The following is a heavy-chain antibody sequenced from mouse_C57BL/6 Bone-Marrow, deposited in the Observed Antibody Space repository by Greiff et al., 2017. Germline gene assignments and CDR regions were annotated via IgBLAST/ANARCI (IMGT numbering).Heavy chain of an antibody. D-gene: IGHD1-1*01. V-gene: IGHV7-1*01. CDR3: ARDPITTVVGPYAMDY. Sequence: EVQVVESGGGLVQSGRSLRLSCATSGFTFSDFYMEWVRQAPGKGLEWIAASRNKANDYTTEYSASVKGRFIVSRDTSQSILYLQMNALRAEDTASYYCARDPITTVVGPYAMDYWGQGTSVTVSS. J-gene: IGHJ4*01. CDR1: GFTFSDFY. CDR2: SRNKANDYTT.